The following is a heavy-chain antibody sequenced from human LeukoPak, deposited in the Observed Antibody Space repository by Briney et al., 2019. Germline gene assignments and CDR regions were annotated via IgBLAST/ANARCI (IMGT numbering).Heavy chain of an antibody. V-gene: IGHV3-9*01. Sequence: GGSLRLSCAASGFTFDDYAMHWVRQAPGKGLEWVSGISWNSGSIGYADSVKGRFTISRDNAKNSLYLQMNSLRAEDTALYYCAKGHRGYSYGYVHYYYGMDVWGQGTTVTVSS. CDR3: AKGHRGYSYGYVHYYYGMDV. CDR1: GFTFDDYA. D-gene: IGHD5-18*01. J-gene: IGHJ6*02. CDR2: ISWNSGSI.